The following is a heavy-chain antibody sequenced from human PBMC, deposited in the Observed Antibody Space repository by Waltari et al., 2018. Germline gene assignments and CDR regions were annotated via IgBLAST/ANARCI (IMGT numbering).Heavy chain of an antibody. CDR1: GGSISSYY. Sequence: QVQLQESGPGLVKPSETLSLTCTVPGGSISSYYWSWILPPGGKGLEWIGRIYTSGSTNYNPSLKSRVTMSVDTSKNQFSLKLSSVTAADTAVYYCARGLPRHPYYYYYMDVWGKGTTVTISS. CDR3: ARGLPRHPYYYYYMDV. V-gene: IGHV4-4*07. J-gene: IGHJ6*03. CDR2: IYTSGST.